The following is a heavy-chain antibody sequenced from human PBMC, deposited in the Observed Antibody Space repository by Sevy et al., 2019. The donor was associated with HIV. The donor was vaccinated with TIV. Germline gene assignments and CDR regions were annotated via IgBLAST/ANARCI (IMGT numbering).Heavy chain of an antibody. Sequence: WGSLRLSCAASGFTFSSYGMHWVRQAPGKGLEWVAVISYDGSNKYYADSVKGRFTISRDNSKNTLYLQMNSLRAEDTAVYYCAKGRSEQWLAEFDYWGQGTLVTVSS. CDR1: GFTFSSYG. J-gene: IGHJ4*02. CDR3: AKGRSEQWLAEFDY. D-gene: IGHD6-19*01. V-gene: IGHV3-30*18. CDR2: ISYDGSNK.